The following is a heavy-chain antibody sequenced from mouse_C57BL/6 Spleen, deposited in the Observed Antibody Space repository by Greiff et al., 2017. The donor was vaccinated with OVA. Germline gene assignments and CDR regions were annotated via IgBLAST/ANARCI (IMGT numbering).Heavy chain of an antibody. D-gene: IGHD2-3*01. Sequence: LQQSGAELVRPGASVTLSCKASGYTFTDYEMHWVKQTPVHGLEWIGAIDPETGGTAYNQKFKGKAILTADKSSSTAYMELRSLTSEDSAVYYCDGYYDGYAMDYWGQGTSVTVSS. CDR2: IDPETGGT. CDR3: DGYYDGYAMDY. J-gene: IGHJ4*01. CDR1: GYTFTDYE. V-gene: IGHV1-15*01.